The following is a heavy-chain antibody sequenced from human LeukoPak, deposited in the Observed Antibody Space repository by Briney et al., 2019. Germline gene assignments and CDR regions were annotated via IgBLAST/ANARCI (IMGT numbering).Heavy chain of an antibody. CDR1: GFTFSNAW. D-gene: IGHD2-8*01. V-gene: IGHV3-15*01. Sequence: GGSLRLSCAASGFTFSNAWMSWVRQAPGKGLEWVGRIKSKTGGGTTDYAAPVKGRFTISRDDSKNTLYLQMNSLKTEDTAVYYCTIPTNGVDYWGQGTLVTVSS. CDR2: IKSKTGGGTT. CDR3: TIPTNGVDY. J-gene: IGHJ4*02.